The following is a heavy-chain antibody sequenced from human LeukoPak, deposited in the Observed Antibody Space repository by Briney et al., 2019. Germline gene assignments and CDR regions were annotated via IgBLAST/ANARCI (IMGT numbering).Heavy chain of an antibody. CDR3: ARDPDSGSYRDGGDAFDI. CDR1: GGSISSSSYY. CDR2: IYYSGST. Sequence: PSETLSLTCTVSGGSISSSSYYWGWIRQPPGKGLEWIGSIYYSGSTYYNPSLKSRVTISVDTSKNQFSLKLSSVTAADTAVYYCARDPDSGSYRDGGDAFDIWGQGTMVTVSS. J-gene: IGHJ3*02. D-gene: IGHD1-26*01. V-gene: IGHV4-39*07.